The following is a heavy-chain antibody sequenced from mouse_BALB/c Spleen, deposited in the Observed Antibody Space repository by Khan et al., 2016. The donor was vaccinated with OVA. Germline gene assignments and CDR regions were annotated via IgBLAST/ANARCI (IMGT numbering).Heavy chain of an antibody. CDR3: GRGGYGSFGY. Sequence: QVQLQQSGAELARPGASVKMSCKASGYIFTSYMIHWVKQRPGQGLEWIGDINPSSDYNNYNQKFKDKATLTADKSSSTAYMQLSSLTSEDSAVYYWGRGGYGSFGYWGQGTLVTVSA. CDR1: GYIFTSYM. V-gene: IGHV1-4*01. CDR2: INPSSDYN. D-gene: IGHD1-1*01. J-gene: IGHJ3*01.